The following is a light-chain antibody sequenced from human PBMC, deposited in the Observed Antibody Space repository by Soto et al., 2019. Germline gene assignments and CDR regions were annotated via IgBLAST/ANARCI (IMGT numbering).Light chain of an antibody. V-gene: IGKV3-11*01. J-gene: IGKJ5*01. CDR1: QSVSSY. CDR3: QQRSNWPLIT. Sequence: EIVLTQSAGTLSLSAGERATLSWRASQSVSSYLAWYQQKPGQAPRLLIYDASNRATGIPARFSGSGSGTDFTLTISSLEPEDFAVYYCQQRSNWPLITFGQGTRLEIK. CDR2: DAS.